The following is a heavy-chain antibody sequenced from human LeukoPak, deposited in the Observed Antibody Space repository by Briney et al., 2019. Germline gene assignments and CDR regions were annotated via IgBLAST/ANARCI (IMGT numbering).Heavy chain of an antibody. CDR1: GYTFTGYY. J-gene: IGHJ4*02. CDR3: ARWDTAMVTLDY. CDR2: INPNSGGT. D-gene: IGHD5-18*01. Sequence: ASVKVSCKASGYTFTGYYMHWVRQAPGQGLEWMGWINPNSGGTNYAQKFQGRVTMTRDTSISTAYMELSRLRSDDTAVHYCARWDTAMVTLDYWGQGTLVTVSS. V-gene: IGHV1-2*02.